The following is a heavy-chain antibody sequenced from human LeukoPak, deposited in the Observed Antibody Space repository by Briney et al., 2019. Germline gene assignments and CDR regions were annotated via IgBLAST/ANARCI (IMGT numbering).Heavy chain of an antibody. J-gene: IGHJ3*02. CDR1: GFTVSSNY. CDR2: IYSGGST. V-gene: IGHV3-53*04. Sequence: GGSLRLSCAASGFTVSSNYMSWVRQAPGKGLEWVSVIYSGGSTYYADSVKGRFTISRHNSKNTLCLQMNSLRAEDTAVYYCASSGDSGYDPDAFDIWGQGTMVTVSS. CDR3: ASSGDSGYDPDAFDI. D-gene: IGHD5-12*01.